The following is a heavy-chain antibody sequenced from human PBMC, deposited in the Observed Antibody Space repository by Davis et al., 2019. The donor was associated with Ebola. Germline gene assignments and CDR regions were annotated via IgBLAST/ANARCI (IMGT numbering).Heavy chain of an antibody. CDR3: ARDLTDDILTGYLDY. Sequence: SVKVSCKASGGTFSSYAISWVRQAPGQGLEWMGWISAYNGNTNYAQKLQGRVTMTTDTSTSTAYMELRSLRSDDTAVYYCARDLTDDILTGYLDYWGQGTLVTVSS. CDR2: ISAYNGNT. J-gene: IGHJ4*02. V-gene: IGHV1-18*01. CDR1: GGTFSSYA. D-gene: IGHD3-9*01.